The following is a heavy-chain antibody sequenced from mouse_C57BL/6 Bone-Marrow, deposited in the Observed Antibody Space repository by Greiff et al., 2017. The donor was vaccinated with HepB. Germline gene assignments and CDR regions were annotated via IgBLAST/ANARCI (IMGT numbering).Heavy chain of an antibody. CDR3: ARRGTTVVEGAFDD. J-gene: IGHJ2*01. V-gene: IGHV1-55*01. D-gene: IGHD1-1*01. CDR1: GYTFTSYW. Sequence: VQLQQPGAELVKPGASVKLSCKASGYTFTSYWITWVKQRPGQGLEWIGEIYPGSGSTNYNEKFKSKATMTVDTSSSTAYMQLSSLTSEDSAVYYCARRGTTVVEGAFDDWGTGTTLTVSS. CDR2: IYPGSGST.